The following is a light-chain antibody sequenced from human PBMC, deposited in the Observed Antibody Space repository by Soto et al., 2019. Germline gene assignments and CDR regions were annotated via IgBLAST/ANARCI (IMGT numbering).Light chain of an antibody. CDR3: SSFTTNYFYV. CDR2: GVT. J-gene: IGLJ1*01. Sequence: QSALTQPRSVSGSPGQSVTISCTGTNSDIGNYNYVSWYQQHPGKAPKLIIHGVTHRPSGVSTRFSASKSAYTASLTISGLQAEDEADYYCSSFTTNYFYVFGPGTKVTVL. CDR1: NSDIGNYNY. V-gene: IGLV2-14*01.